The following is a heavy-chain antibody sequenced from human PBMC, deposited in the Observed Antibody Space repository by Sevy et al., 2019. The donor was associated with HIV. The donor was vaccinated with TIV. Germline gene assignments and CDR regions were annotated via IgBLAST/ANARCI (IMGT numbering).Heavy chain of an antibody. D-gene: IGHD3-22*01. CDR2: IYYSGST. V-gene: IGHV4-39*01. CDR1: GGSISSSSYY. CDR3: ARQSGPLYHYDSSGYYGYFDY. J-gene: IGHJ4*02. Sequence: SETLSLTCTVSGGSISSSSYYWGWIRQPPGKGLEWIGSIYYSGSTYYNPSLKSRVTISVDTSKNQFSLKLSSVTAADTAVYYCARQSGPLYHYDSSGYYGYFDYWGQGTLVTVSS.